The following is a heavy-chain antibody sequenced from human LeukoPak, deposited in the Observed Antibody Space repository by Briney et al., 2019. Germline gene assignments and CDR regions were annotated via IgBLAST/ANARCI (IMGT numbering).Heavy chain of an antibody. J-gene: IGHJ3*02. V-gene: IGHV3-48*03. D-gene: IGHD3-22*01. CDR2: ISTSGSTK. Sequence: PGGSLRLSCAASGFTFSSYEMNWVRQAPGKGLEWVSYISTSGSTKYYADSVKGRLTISGDNAKNSLYLQMNSLRAEDTAVYYCARDRDPGYNDSSGYRRVNAFDIWGQGTMVTVSS. CDR3: ARDRDPGYNDSSGYRRVNAFDI. CDR1: GFTFSSYE.